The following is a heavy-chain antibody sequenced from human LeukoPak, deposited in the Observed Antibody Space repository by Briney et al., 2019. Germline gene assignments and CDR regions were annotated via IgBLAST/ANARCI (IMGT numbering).Heavy chain of an antibody. CDR3: ARGADSSGYYSIFYFDY. CDR1: GGSISSYY. D-gene: IGHD3-22*01. CDR2: IYYSGST. J-gene: IGHJ4*02. V-gene: IGHV4-59*01. Sequence: SETLSLTYTVSGGSISSYYWNWIRQPPGKGLEWIGYIYYSGSTNYNPSLKSRVTISVDTSKNQFSLKLSSVTAADTAVYYCARGADSSGYYSIFYFDYWGQGTLVTVSS.